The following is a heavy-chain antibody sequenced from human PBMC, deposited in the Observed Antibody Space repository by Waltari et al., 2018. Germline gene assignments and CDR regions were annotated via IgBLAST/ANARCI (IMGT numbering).Heavy chain of an antibody. D-gene: IGHD6-6*01. V-gene: IGHV3-21*06. CDR1: GFTFSTYS. J-gene: IGHJ4*02. Sequence: EVQLVESGGGLVKPGGSLRLSCVASGFTFSTYSMNWVRQAPGKGLEWVSSITRSSNYVYYADSVKGRFTISRENAKTSLYLQMNSLRAEDTAVYYCARDRVEYSSSGADYWGQGTLVTVSS. CDR3: ARDRVEYSSSGADY. CDR2: ITRSSNYV.